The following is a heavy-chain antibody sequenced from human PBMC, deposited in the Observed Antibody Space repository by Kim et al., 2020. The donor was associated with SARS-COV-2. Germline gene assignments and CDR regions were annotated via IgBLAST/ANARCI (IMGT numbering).Heavy chain of an antibody. CDR1: GYTFTSYN. CDR3: ARELSYGYNLDY. J-gene: IGHJ4*02. Sequence: ASVKVSCKASGYTFTSYNFHWVRQAPGQGLEWMGIIRPRGGSTEYPQKFQGRVIMTQDTSTSTVYMELSSLTSEDTAVYYCARELSYGYNLDYWGQGTLVILSS. D-gene: IGHD5-18*01. V-gene: IGHV1-46*01. CDR2: IRPRGGST.